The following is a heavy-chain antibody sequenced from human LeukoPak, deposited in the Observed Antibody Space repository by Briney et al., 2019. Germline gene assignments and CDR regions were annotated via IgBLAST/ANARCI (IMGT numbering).Heavy chain of an antibody. D-gene: IGHD3-10*01. Sequence: RASVKVSCKASGGTFSSYAISWVRQAPGQGLEWMGWINTNPGNPTYAQGFTGRFVFSLDSSVSTAYLQISSLQAEDTAVYYCARRRAGSGSYRGYYYYMDVWGKGTTVTVSS. CDR2: INTNPGNP. CDR3: ARRRAGSGSYRGYYYYMDV. CDR1: GGTFSSYA. J-gene: IGHJ6*03. V-gene: IGHV7-4-1*02.